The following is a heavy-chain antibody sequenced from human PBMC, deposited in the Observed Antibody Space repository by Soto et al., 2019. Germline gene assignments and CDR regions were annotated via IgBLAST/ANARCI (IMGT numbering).Heavy chain of an antibody. J-gene: IGHJ6*04. Sequence: ASVKVSCKASGYTFTGYYMHWVRQAPGQGLEWMGWINPNSGGTNYAQKFQGWVTMTRDTSISTAYMELSRLRSDDTAVYYCAREWAVAGTYYYYYGMDVWGKGTTVTVSS. D-gene: IGHD6-19*01. V-gene: IGHV1-2*04. CDR3: AREWAVAGTYYYYYGMDV. CDR1: GYTFTGYY. CDR2: INPNSGGT.